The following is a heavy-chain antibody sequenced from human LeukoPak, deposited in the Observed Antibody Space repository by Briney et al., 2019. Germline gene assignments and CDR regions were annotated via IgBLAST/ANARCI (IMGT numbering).Heavy chain of an antibody. J-gene: IGHJ4*02. V-gene: IGHV3-30*02. CDR3: AKGYCSGSCYNGLDY. Sequence: PGGSLRLSCAASGFTFSSYGMHWVRQAPGKGLEWVAVIWYDGSNKYYADSVKGRFAISRDSSKNTLYLQMNSLRAEDTAVYYCAKGYCSGSCYNGLDYWGQGTLVTVSS. CDR2: IWYDGSNK. CDR1: GFTFSSYG. D-gene: IGHD2-15*01.